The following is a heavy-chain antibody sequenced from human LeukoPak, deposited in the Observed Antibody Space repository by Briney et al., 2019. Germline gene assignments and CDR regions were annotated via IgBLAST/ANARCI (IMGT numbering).Heavy chain of an antibody. CDR1: GFTFSSYW. J-gene: IGHJ4*02. D-gene: IGHD3-16*02. Sequence: SGGSLRLSCAASGFTFSSYWMSLVRQAPGKGLEWVANIKQDGSEKYYVGSVKGRFTISRDNAKNSLYLQMNSLRAEDTAVYYCAGEVTFGGVIVYFDYWGQGTLVTVSS. CDR3: AGEVTFGGVIVYFDY. CDR2: IKQDGSEK. V-gene: IGHV3-7*01.